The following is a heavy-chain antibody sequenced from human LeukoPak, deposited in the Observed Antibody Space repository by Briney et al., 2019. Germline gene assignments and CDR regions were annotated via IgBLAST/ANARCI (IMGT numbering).Heavy chain of an antibody. CDR3: ARDLSGPKPKQWLPIASSH. D-gene: IGHD6-19*01. CDR1: GYTFTSYG. J-gene: IGHJ4*02. CDR2: ISAYNGNT. V-gene: IGHV1-18*01. Sequence: ASVKVSCKASGYTFTSYGISWVRRAPGQGLEWMGWISAYNGNTNYAQKLQGRVTMTTDTSTSTAYMELRSLRSDDTAVYYCARDLSGPKPKQWLPIASSHWGQGTLVTVSS.